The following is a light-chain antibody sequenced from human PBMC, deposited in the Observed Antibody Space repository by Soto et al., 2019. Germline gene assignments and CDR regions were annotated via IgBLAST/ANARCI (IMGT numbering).Light chain of an antibody. Sequence: HSVLTQPASVSGSPGQSITIPCSGSSSDVGGYNYVAWYQQHPGKVPKLMIYDVSNRPSGVSNRFSGSKSGYTASLTISGLQAEDEADYFCSSFSQTSTEVIFGGGTKVTVL. CDR2: DVS. J-gene: IGLJ2*01. CDR1: SSDVGGYNY. CDR3: SSFSQTSTEVI. V-gene: IGLV2-14*03.